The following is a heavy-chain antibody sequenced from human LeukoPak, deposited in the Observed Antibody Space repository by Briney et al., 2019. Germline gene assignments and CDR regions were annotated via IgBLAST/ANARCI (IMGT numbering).Heavy chain of an antibody. CDR2: IRSDGSIT. Sequence: PGGSLRLSSAASGFTFSGYWMHWVRQAPGKGLAWVSVIRSDGSITTYADSVKGRFPISRDTAKNTLYLQMNSLRAEDTAVYYCARDGRSGNFDKWGQGTLVSVSS. CDR1: GFTFSGYW. V-gene: IGHV3-74*01. CDR3: ARDGRSGNFDK. J-gene: IGHJ4*02. D-gene: IGHD1-26*01.